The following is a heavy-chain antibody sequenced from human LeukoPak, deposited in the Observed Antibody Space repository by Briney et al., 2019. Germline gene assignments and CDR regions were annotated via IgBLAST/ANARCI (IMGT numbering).Heavy chain of an antibody. D-gene: IGHD6-6*01. V-gene: IGHV3-9*01. CDR2: ISWNSGSI. CDR1: GFTFDDYA. J-gene: IGHJ4*02. CDR3: AKGDGPQSSYCFDY. Sequence: GGSLRLSCTAPGFTFDDYAMHWVRQAPGKGLEWVSGISWNSGSIGYADSVKGRFTISRDNAKNSLYLQMNSLRAEDTALYYCAKGDGPQSSYCFDYWGQGTLVTVSS.